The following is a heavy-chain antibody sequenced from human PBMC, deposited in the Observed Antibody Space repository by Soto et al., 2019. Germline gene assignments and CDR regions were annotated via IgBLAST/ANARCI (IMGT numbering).Heavy chain of an antibody. Sequence: QVQLVQSGAEVKKPGSSVKVSCKASGGTFSSYTISWVRQAPGQGLEWMGRIIPILGIANYAQKFQGRVTITADKCTSTAYMELSSLRSEETAVYYCASAVPAARQSIGYYYYYYMDVWGKGTTVTVSS. CDR1: GGTFSSYT. D-gene: IGHD2-2*01. J-gene: IGHJ6*03. CDR3: ASAVPAARQSIGYYYYYYMDV. CDR2: IIPILGIA. V-gene: IGHV1-69*02.